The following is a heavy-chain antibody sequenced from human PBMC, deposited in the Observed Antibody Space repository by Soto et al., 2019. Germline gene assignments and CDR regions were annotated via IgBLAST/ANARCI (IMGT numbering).Heavy chain of an antibody. CDR2: INHLGSI. CDR3: ARGGISHWAYFYYMDV. CDR1: GGSLSDYF. Sequence: SETLSLTCVVSGGSLSDYFWSWIRQHPGMALEWIGEINHLGSINYNPSLKSRVTMSVDTSKNQFSLTLNSVTAADTATYYCARGGISHWAYFYYMDVWDRGTTVTAP. V-gene: IGHV4-34*01. D-gene: IGHD2-21*01. J-gene: IGHJ6*03.